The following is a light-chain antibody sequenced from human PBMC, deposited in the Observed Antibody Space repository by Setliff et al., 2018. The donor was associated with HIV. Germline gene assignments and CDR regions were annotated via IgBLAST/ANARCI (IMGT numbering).Light chain of an antibody. CDR3: SSYAGSKTFDV. Sequence: QSVLTQPRSVSGSPGQSVTISCTGTSSDVGGYNYVSWYRQYPDKAPELTIYEVTKRPSGVSKRFSGSKSGNAASLTISGLQPEDEADYYCSSYAGSKTFDVFGTGTRSPS. CDR1: SSDVGGYNY. J-gene: IGLJ1*01. CDR2: EVT. V-gene: IGLV2-11*01.